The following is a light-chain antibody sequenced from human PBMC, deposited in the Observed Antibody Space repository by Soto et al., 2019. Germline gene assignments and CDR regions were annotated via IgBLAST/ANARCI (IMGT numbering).Light chain of an antibody. CDR1: QTISNY. CDR2: AAS. CDR3: QQSYSTPPWT. V-gene: IGKV1-39*01. Sequence: DIQMTQSPSSLSASVGDRVTITCRASQTISNYLNWYQQKPGKAPELLIYAASSLQSGVPSRFSGSGSGTDFILTISSLQPEDFATYYCQQSYSTPPWTFGQGTKVKL. J-gene: IGKJ1*01.